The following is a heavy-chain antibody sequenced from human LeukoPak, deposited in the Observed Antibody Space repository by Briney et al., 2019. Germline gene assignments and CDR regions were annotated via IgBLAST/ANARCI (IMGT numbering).Heavy chain of an antibody. CDR2: ISSSSNYI. J-gene: IGHJ5*02. V-gene: IGHV3-21*01. Sequence: PGGSLRLSCATSGFTFSSYSMNWVRQAPGKGLEWVSFISSSSNYIYYADSVKGRFTISRDNAKNSLFLQMNSLRADDTALYYCARGNWFDPWGQGTLVTVSS. CDR1: GFTFSSYS. CDR3: ARGNWFDP.